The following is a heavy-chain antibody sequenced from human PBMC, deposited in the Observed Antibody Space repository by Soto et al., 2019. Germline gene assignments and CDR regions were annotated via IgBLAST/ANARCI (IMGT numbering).Heavy chain of an antibody. J-gene: IGHJ6*02. D-gene: IGHD4-17*01. CDR1: GGSISSYY. V-gene: IGHV4-59*06. CDR2: IYYSGST. CDR3: ARRAVDYELYYYGMDV. Sequence: SETLSLSCTVSGGSISSYYWSWIRQHPGKGLEWIGYIYYSGSTYYNPSLKSRVTISVDTSKNQFSLKLSSVTAADTAVYYCARRAVDYELYYYGMDVWGQGTTVTVSS.